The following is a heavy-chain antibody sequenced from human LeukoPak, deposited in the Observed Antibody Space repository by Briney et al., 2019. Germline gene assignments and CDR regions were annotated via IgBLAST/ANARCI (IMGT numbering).Heavy chain of an antibody. J-gene: IGHJ4*02. Sequence: GGSLRLSCAASGFTFSSYGMHWVRQAPGKGLEWVAVISYDGAYKYYADSVKGRFTISRDNSKNTLYLQMNSLRAEDTAVYYCAKDSGYYGSGSPQGYSDYWGQGTLVTVSS. D-gene: IGHD3-10*01. CDR2: ISYDGAYK. CDR1: GFTFSSYG. V-gene: IGHV3-30*18. CDR3: AKDSGYYGSGSPQGYSDY.